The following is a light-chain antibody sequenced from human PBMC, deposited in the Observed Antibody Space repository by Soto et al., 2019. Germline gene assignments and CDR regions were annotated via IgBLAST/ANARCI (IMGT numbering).Light chain of an antibody. J-gene: IGKJ4*01. Sequence: EIVLTQSPGTLSLSPGERATLSCRASQSVSSNYLAWYQQKPGQAPRLLIYGASSRATGIPDRFSRSGSGTDFTLTISRLEPADFAVYYCQHYISSPPLTFGGGTKVEI. CDR1: QSVSSNY. CDR2: GAS. CDR3: QHYISSPPLT. V-gene: IGKV3-20*01.